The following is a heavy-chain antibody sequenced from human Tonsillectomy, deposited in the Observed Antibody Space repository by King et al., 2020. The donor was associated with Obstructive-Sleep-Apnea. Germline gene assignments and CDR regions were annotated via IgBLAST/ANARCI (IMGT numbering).Heavy chain of an antibody. Sequence: VQLVESGGGVVQPGRSLRLSCAASGFTFSSYGMHWVRQAPGKGLEWVAVIWYDGSNKYYADSVKGRFTISRDNSKNTLYRQMNSLRAEDTAVYYCAKAQEVAGYNWFDPWGQGTLVTVSS. CDR2: IWYDGSNK. CDR3: AKAQEVAGYNWFDP. D-gene: IGHD6-19*01. J-gene: IGHJ5*02. CDR1: GFTFSSYG. V-gene: IGHV3-33*06.